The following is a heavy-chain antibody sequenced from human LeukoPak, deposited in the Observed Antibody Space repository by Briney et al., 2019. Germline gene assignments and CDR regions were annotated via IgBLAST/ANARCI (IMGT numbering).Heavy chain of an antibody. D-gene: IGHD6-13*01. CDR2: INHSGST. Sequence: SETLSLTCAVYGGSFSGYYWSWIRQPPGKGLEWIGEINHSGSTNYNPSLKSRVTISVDTSKNQFSLKLSSVTAADTAVYYCVSEPGIAAAGTFDYWGQGTLVTISS. CDR3: VSEPGIAAAGTFDY. V-gene: IGHV4-34*01. CDR1: GGSFSGYY. J-gene: IGHJ4*02.